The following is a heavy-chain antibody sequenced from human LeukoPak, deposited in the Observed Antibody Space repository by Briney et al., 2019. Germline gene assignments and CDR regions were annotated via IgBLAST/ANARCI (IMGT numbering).Heavy chain of an antibody. CDR3: ARGGVAVASSDYYYYYGMDV. D-gene: IGHD6-19*01. Sequence: SETLSLTCADYGGSFSGYYWSWIRQPPGKGLEWIGEINHSGSTNCNPSPKSRVTISVDTSKNQFSLKLSSVTAADTAVYYCARGGVAVASSDYYYYYGMDVWGQGTTVTVSS. V-gene: IGHV4-34*01. CDR1: GGSFSGYY. J-gene: IGHJ6*02. CDR2: INHSGST.